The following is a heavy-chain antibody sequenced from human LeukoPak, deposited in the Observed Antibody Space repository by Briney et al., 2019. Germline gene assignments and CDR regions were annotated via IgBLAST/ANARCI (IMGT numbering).Heavy chain of an antibody. J-gene: IGHJ5*02. Sequence: PGGSLRLSCAASGFTFSNYGMHWVRQAPGKGQEWVAVIWYDGSNKDYADSVKGRFTISRDNSKNTLYLQMNSLRAEDTALYSCAGAPGRWPNNWFDPWGQGTLVTVSS. V-gene: IGHV3-33*01. CDR3: AGAPGRWPNNWFDP. CDR2: IWYDGSNK. CDR1: GFTFSNYG. D-gene: IGHD6-13*01.